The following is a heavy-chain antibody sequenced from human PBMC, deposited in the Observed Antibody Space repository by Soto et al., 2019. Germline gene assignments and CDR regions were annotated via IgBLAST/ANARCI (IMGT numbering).Heavy chain of an antibody. Sequence: SETLSLTCTVSGGSISSSSYYWGWIRQPPGKGLEWIGSIYYSGSTYYNPSLKSRVTISVDTSKNQFSLKLSSVTAADTAVYYCARLGGWAGTWADYWGQGTLVTVSS. V-gene: IGHV4-39*01. J-gene: IGHJ4*02. CDR3: ARLGGWAGTWADY. D-gene: IGHD6-19*01. CDR1: GGSISSSSYY. CDR2: IYYSGST.